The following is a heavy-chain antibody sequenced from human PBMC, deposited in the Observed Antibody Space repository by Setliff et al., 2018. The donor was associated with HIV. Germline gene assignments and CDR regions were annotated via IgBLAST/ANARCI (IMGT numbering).Heavy chain of an antibody. V-gene: IGHV4-4*07. CDR3: ARDRIEVVVDGPHDVFDV. J-gene: IGHJ3*01. CDR1: GDSIGYYY. Sequence: SETLSLTCTVSGDSIGYYYWSWIRQPAGRGLEWMGRIHTSGSTNYNPSLTSRVTLSVDTSKKQFFLKLTSLSAADRAVYYCARDRIEVVVDGPHDVFDVWGRGTTVTVSS. CDR2: IHTSGST. D-gene: IGHD2-15*01.